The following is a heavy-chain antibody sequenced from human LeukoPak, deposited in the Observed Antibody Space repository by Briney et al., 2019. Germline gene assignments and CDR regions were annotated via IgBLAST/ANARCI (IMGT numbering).Heavy chain of an antibody. CDR1: GYSISSGYY. J-gene: IGHJ4*02. CDR2: IYHSGST. Sequence: PSETLSLTCTGSGYSISSGYYWGWIRQPPGKGLEWIGSIYHSGSTYYNPSLKSRVTISVDTSKNQFSLKLSSVTAADTAVYYCARWAGKSCSGGSCRSGSFDYWGQGTLVTVSS. D-gene: IGHD2-15*01. CDR3: ARWAGKSCSGGSCRSGSFDY. V-gene: IGHV4-38-2*02.